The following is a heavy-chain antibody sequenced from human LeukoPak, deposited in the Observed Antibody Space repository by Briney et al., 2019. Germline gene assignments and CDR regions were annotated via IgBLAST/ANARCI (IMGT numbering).Heavy chain of an antibody. CDR1: GFTFSSYS. V-gene: IGHV3-21*01. J-gene: IGHJ4*02. Sequence: GGSLGLSCAASGFTFSSYSMNWVRQAPGKGLEWASSISSSSSYIYYADSVKGRFTISRDNAKNSLYLQMNSLRAEDTAVYYCARDWGPAMVRGAYDYWGQGTLVTVSS. D-gene: IGHD3-10*01. CDR3: ARDWGPAMVRGAYDY. CDR2: ISSSSSYI.